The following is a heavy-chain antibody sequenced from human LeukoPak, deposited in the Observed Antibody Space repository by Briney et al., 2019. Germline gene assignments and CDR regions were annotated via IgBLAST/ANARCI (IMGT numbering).Heavy chain of an antibody. CDR3: ARGQARLAWFDP. Sequence: PSETLSLSCTVSSYSISSGYYWGWIRQPTGKGLEWIGSMYHSGSTYYKPSLKSRVTISLDTSKNQFSLKLRSVTAADTAVYYCARGQARLAWFDPWGQGTLVTVSS. D-gene: IGHD6-19*01. J-gene: IGHJ5*02. V-gene: IGHV4-38-2*02. CDR1: SYSISSGYY. CDR2: MYHSGST.